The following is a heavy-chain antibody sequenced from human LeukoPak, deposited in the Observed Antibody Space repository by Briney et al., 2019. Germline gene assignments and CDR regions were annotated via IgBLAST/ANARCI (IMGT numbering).Heavy chain of an antibody. CDR1: GFTFSRYA. Sequence: PGRSLRLSCAASGFTFSRYAMHWVRQAPGKGREGVAVISYDGSNKYYADSVKGRFTISRDNSKNTLYLQMNSLRAEDTAVYYCARAKGSGTTLVDYWGQGTLVTVSS. CDR3: ARAKGSGTTLVDY. V-gene: IGHV3-30*01. D-gene: IGHD3-3*01. J-gene: IGHJ4*02. CDR2: ISYDGSNK.